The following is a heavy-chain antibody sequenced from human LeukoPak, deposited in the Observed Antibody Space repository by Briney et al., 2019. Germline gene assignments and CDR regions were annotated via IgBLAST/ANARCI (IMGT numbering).Heavy chain of an antibody. Sequence: SETLSLTCTVSGYSISSGYYWGWIRQPPGKGLEWIGSIYHSGSTNYNPSLKSRVTISVDTSKNQFSLKLSSVTAADTAVYYCAREYCSGGSCSGLSDAFDIWGQGTMVTVSS. CDR2: IYHSGST. J-gene: IGHJ3*02. D-gene: IGHD2-15*01. CDR3: AREYCSGGSCSGLSDAFDI. CDR1: GYSISSGYY. V-gene: IGHV4-38-2*02.